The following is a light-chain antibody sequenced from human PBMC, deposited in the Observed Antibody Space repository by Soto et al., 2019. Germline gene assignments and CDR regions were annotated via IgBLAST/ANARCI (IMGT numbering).Light chain of an antibody. CDR1: QGISNY. CDR2: AAS. Sequence: DIQMTQSPSSLSASVGDRVTITCRASQGISNYLSWYQQKPGKVPKLLIYAASTLQSVVPSRFSGSGSGTDFTLPISSLRREDGATYYCQKYNSAPSNFGPGTQVDIK. J-gene: IGKJ3*01. CDR3: QKYNSAPSN. V-gene: IGKV1-27*01.